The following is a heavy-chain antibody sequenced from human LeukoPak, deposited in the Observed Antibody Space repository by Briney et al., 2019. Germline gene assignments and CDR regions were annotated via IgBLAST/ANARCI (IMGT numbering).Heavy chain of an antibody. CDR2: INHSGST. CDR1: SGSFSGYY. J-gene: IGHJ6*03. V-gene: IGHV4-34*01. Sequence: SETLSLTCAVYSGSFSGYYWSWIRQPPGKGLEWIGEINHSGSTTYKPFLKSRVTISVDTSKNQFSLKLSSVTAADTAVYYCARDRKYYYHMDVWGKGTTVTVSS. D-gene: IGHD1-14*01. CDR3: ARDRKYYYHMDV.